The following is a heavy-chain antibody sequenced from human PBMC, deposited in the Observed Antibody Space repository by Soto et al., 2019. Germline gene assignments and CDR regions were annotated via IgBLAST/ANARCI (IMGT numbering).Heavy chain of an antibody. CDR1: GFTFSSYA. CDR3: ATGPPRRDGYNLILRDY. Sequence: GSLRLSFAASGFTFSSYATHWVRQAPGKGLEWVAVISYDGSNKYYADSVKGRFTISRDNSKNTLYLQMNSLRAEDTAVYYCATGPPRRDGYNLILRDYWGQGTLVTVSS. D-gene: IGHD5-12*01. V-gene: IGHV3-30-3*01. CDR2: ISYDGSNK. J-gene: IGHJ4*02.